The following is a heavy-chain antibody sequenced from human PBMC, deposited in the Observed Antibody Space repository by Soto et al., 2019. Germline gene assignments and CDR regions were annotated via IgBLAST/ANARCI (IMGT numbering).Heavy chain of an antibody. CDR2: ISPSSGHI. D-gene: IGHD2-15*01. CDR1: GFTFSSCT. V-gene: IGHV3-21*06. J-gene: IGHJ6*02. CDR3: SGCSVGACRKNSCLDV. Sequence: EVHLVESGGGLVKPGGSLRLSCAVSGFTFSSCTMNWVRQAPGKGLEWVSSISPSSGHIYYADSVKGRFTISRDNAKNSLFLQMNSLPGEDTAVYYCSGCSVGACRKNSCLDVWGQGTTVTVSS.